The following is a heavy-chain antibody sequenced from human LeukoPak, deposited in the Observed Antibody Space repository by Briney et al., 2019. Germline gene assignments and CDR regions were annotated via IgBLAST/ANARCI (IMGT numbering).Heavy chain of an antibody. J-gene: IGHJ4*02. CDR3: ANSRTARKDFDY. D-gene: IGHD2-15*01. V-gene: IGHV3-21*01. CDR2: ISSSSSYI. Sequence: PGGSLRLSCAASGFTFSSYSMNWVRQAPGKGLEWVSSISSSSSYIYYADSVKGRFTISRDNAKNSLYLQMNSLRAEDTAVYYCANSRTARKDFDYWGQGTLVTVSS. CDR1: GFTFSSYS.